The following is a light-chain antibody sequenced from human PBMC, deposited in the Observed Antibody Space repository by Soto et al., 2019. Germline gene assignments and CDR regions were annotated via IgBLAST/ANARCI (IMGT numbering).Light chain of an antibody. Sequence: EIVMTQSPATLSVSPGERATLSCRASQSVSSNLAWYQQKPGQSPRLLIYGASTRAAGIPARFSGGGSRTEFTLTISSLQSEDLAVYYCQQYNNWWTFGQGTKVELK. J-gene: IGKJ1*01. CDR1: QSVSSN. CDR3: QQYNNWWT. CDR2: GAS. V-gene: IGKV3-15*01.